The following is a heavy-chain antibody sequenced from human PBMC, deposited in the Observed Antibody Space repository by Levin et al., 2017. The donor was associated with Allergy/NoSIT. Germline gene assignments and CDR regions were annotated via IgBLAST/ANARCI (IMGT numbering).Heavy chain of an antibody. D-gene: IGHD3-10*01. Sequence: WSSLPVSCPPSGAPFPRYAINWVRQATGQGLEWMGWMNPNSGESGYAQKFQGRVTLTRDTAMSTAYMELSSLRSEDTAVYYCARNVFLSGNKSPHVYWGQGTLVTVSS. V-gene: IGHV1-8*01. CDR3: ARNVFLSGNKSPHVY. CDR1: GAPFPRYA. CDR2: MNPNSGES. J-gene: IGHJ4*02.